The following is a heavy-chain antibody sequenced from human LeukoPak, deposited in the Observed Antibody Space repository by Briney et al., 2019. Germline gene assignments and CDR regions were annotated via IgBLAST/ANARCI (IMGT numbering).Heavy chain of an antibody. CDR3: ARLPILDGDAWTVFDY. Sequence: GSLRLSCAASGFTFSSYAMSWVRQAPGKGLEWIGSMFYSGSTYYNPSLKSRVTISVDTSKNQFSLKLSSVTAADTAAYYCARLPILDGDAWTVFDYWGQGTLVTVSS. CDR2: MFYSGST. J-gene: IGHJ4*02. V-gene: IGHV4-39*01. CDR1: GFTFSSYA. D-gene: IGHD4-17*01.